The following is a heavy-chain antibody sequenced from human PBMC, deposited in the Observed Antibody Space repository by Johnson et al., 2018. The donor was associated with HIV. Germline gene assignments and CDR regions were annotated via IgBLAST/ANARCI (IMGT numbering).Heavy chain of an antibody. CDR1: GFTFSDYY. D-gene: IGHD5-12*01. Sequence: QMQLVESGGGVVQPGRSLRLSCVASGFTFSDYYMSWIRQAPGKGLEWVSYISSSGSTIYYADSVKGRFTISRDNAKNSLYLQMNSLRAEDTALYYCARDGPYSGYDENAFDIWGQGTMVTVSS. CDR2: ISSSGSTI. CDR3: ARDGPYSGYDENAFDI. J-gene: IGHJ3*02. V-gene: IGHV3-11*01.